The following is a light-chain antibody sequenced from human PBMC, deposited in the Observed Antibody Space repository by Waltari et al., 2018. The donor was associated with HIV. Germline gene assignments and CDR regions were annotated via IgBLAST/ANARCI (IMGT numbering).Light chain of an antibody. CDR3: AAWDDSLDGPVV. Sequence: QSVLTQPPSASGTPGQRVTISCSGSDANMLGRFVYWYPQLPGTAPKLTIHRNNQRPSGVPDRFSGSKSGTSASLVITGLRSEDEAEYHCAAWDDSLDGPVVFGGGTKLTVL. CDR1: DANMLGRF. V-gene: IGLV1-47*01. CDR2: RNN. J-gene: IGLJ2*01.